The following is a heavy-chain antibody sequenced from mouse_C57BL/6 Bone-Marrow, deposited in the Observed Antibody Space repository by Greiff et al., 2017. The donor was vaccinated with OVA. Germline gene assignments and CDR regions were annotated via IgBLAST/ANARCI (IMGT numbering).Heavy chain of an antibody. CDR2: IDPSDSYT. D-gene: IGHD2-5*01. CDR3: ARFSNYIYWYFDV. Sequence: QVHLQQSGAELVKPGASVKLSCKASGYTFTSYWMQRVKQRPGQGLEWIGEIDPSDSYTNYNQKFKGKATLTVDTSSSTAYMQLSSLTSEDSAVYYCARFSNYIYWYFDVWGTGTTVTVSS. V-gene: IGHV1-50*01. CDR1: GYTFTSYW. J-gene: IGHJ1*03.